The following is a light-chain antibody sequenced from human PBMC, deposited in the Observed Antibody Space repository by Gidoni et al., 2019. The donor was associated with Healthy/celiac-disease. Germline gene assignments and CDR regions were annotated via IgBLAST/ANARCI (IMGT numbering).Light chain of an antibody. CDR1: QSLLHSNGYNY. CDR2: LGS. CDR3: MQALQTPWT. V-gene: IGKV2-28*01. J-gene: IGKJ2*01. Sequence: DILMTQSPLSLPVTPGEPASISCRSSQSLLHSNGYNYLDWYLQKPGQSPQLLIYLGSNRASGVPDRFSGSGSGTDFTLKISRVEAEDVGVYYCMQALQTPWTCGQGTKLEIK.